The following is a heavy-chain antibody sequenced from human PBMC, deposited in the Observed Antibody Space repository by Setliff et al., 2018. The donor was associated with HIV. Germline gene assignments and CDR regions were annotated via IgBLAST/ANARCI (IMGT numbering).Heavy chain of an antibody. CDR3: VRHSDWYGDDAFDI. V-gene: IGHV3-66*04. Sequence: GWSLRLSCVASGFALTSNYISWVRQAPGKGLEWVSVIYEGGLTYYADSVEGRITLSRDNTKNTLYLQMNSLRAEDTAVYYCVRHSDWYGDDAFDIWGQGTRVTVSS. D-gene: IGHD6-19*01. CDR2: IYEGGLT. J-gene: IGHJ3*02. CDR1: GFALTSNY.